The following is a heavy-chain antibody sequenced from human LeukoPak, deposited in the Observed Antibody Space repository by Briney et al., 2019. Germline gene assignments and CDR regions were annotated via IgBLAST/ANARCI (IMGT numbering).Heavy chain of an antibody. CDR1: GFTFRSYS. J-gene: IGHJ6*03. Sequence: GGSLRLSCAASGFTFRSYSMNWVRQAPGKGLEWVSSISSSGSTIYYADSVKGRFTISRDNAKNSLYLQMNSLRAEDTAVYYCARAGRKSRGVDIVRKKETGYYYYMDVWGKGTTVTVSS. D-gene: IGHD2-15*01. CDR3: ARAGRKSRGVDIVRKKETGYYYYMDV. V-gene: IGHV3-48*04. CDR2: ISSSGSTI.